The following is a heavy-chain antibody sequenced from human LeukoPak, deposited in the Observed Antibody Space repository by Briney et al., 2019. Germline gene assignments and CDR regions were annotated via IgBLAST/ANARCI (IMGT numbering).Heavy chain of an antibody. CDR3: ARHATVTSSGLYYYYYYMDV. CDR1: GGSFSGYY. CDR2: INHSGST. V-gene: IGHV4-34*01. J-gene: IGHJ6*03. D-gene: IGHD4-17*01. Sequence: SETLSLTCAVYGGSFSGYYWSWIRQPPGKGLEWIGEINHSGSTNYNPSLKSRVTVSVDTSKNQFSLKLSSVTAADTAVYYCARHATVTSSGLYYYYYYMDVWGKGTTVTISS.